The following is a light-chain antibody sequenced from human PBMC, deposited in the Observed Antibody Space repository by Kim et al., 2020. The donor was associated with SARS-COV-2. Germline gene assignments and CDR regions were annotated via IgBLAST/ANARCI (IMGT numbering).Light chain of an antibody. J-gene: IGLJ2*01. CDR1: NIGSES. CDR2: YNF. Sequence: APAATASISCGGNNIGSESVHWYQRKPGHAPLLVIYYNFDRPSGIPERFSGSNSGNTATLTIRRVEAGDEADYYCQLWDVNSDHVVFGGGTQLTVL. CDR3: QLWDVNSDHVV. V-gene: IGLV3-21*04.